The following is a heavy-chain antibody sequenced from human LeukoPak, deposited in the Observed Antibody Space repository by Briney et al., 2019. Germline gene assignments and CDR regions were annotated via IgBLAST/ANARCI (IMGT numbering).Heavy chain of an antibody. CDR1: GGSISSYY. V-gene: IGHV4-59*01. CDR3: ARGGSGYESPGIAVAGPRTVFDY. J-gene: IGHJ4*02. CDR2: IYYSGST. D-gene: IGHD6-19*01. Sequence: SETLSLTCTVSGGSISSYYWSWIRQPPGKGLEWIGYIYYSGSTNYNPSLKSRVTISVDTSKNQFSLKLSSVTAADTAVYYCARGGSGYESPGIAVAGPRTVFDYWGQGTLVTVSS.